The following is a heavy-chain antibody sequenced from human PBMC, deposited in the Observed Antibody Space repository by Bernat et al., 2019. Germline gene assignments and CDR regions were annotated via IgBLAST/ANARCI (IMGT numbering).Heavy chain of an antibody. CDR3: AGILLGGYDFDYYYYGMDV. CDR1: GFTFSSYS. Sequence: EVQLVESGGGLVKPGGSLRLSCAASGFTFSSYSMNWVRQAPGKGLEWVSSISSSSSYIYYADSVKGRFTISRDNAKNSLYLQMNSLRAEDTAVYYCAGILLGGYDFDYYYYGMDVWGQGTTVTVSS. CDR2: ISSSSSYI. D-gene: IGHD5-12*01. J-gene: IGHJ6*02. V-gene: IGHV3-21*01.